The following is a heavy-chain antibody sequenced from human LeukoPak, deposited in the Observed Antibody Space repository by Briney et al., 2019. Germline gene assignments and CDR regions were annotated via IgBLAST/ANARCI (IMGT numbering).Heavy chain of an antibody. J-gene: IGHJ4*02. V-gene: IGHV4-34*01. Sequence: PSETLSLTCAVYGGSFSGYYWSWIRQPPGKGLEWIGEINHSGSTNYNPSLKSRVTISVDTSKNQFSLKLGSVTAADTAVYYCARKTVGATSGYYFDYWGQGTLVTVSS. D-gene: IGHD1-26*01. CDR3: ARKTVGATSGYYFDY. CDR2: INHSGST. CDR1: GGSFSGYY.